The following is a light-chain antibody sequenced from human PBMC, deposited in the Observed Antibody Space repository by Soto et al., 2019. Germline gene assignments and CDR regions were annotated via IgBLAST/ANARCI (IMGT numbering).Light chain of an antibody. Sequence: QSVLTQPPSVSGAPGPRVTISCTGSSSNIGTASDVHWYQQLPGTAPKLFIFGNINRPSGVPDRFSGSKSGTSASLAITGLQAEDEAVYYCQSYDTSLSGVVFGGGTKLTVL. CDR2: GNI. J-gene: IGLJ2*01. V-gene: IGLV1-40*01. CDR3: QSYDTSLSGVV. CDR1: SSNIGTASD.